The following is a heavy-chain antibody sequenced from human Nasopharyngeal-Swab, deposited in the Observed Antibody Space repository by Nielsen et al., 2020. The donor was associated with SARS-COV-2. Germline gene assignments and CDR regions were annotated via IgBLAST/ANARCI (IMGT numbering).Heavy chain of an antibody. D-gene: IGHD2-2*01. CDR1: GYTFTSYG. J-gene: IGHJ5*02. CDR2: INPNSGGT. CDR3: ARKRGFEYQLPNNWFDP. Sequence: ASVKVSCKASGYTFTSYGISWVRQAPGQGLEWMGRINPNSGGTNYAQKFQGRVTMTRDTSISTAYMELSRLRSDDTAVYYCARKRGFEYQLPNNWFDPWGQGTLVTVSS. V-gene: IGHV1-2*06.